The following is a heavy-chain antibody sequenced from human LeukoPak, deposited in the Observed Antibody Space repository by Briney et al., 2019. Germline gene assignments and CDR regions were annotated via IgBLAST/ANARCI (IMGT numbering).Heavy chain of an antibody. J-gene: IGHJ4*02. CDR2: IKSKTDGGTT. V-gene: IGHV3-15*01. D-gene: IGHD3-10*01. CDR3: ITQAHGSGSSDY. Sequence: TGGSLRLSCAASGFTFSNAWMSWVRQAPGKGLEWVGRIKSKTDGGTTDYAAPVKGRFTISRDDSKTTLYLQMNSLKTEDTAVYYCITQAHGSGSSDYWGQGTLVTVSS. CDR1: GFTFSNAW.